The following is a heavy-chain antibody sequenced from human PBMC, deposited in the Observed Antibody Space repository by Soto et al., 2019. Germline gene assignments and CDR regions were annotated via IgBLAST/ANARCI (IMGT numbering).Heavy chain of an antibody. CDR3: ARGVDPIGDLALVDWFDT. Sequence: ASVKVSCKASGYTFTAHYIHWVRQAPGQGLEWMGWMNPNSGGTDYARKFQGRVTMTRDTSSRTAYMELKRLRSNDTAIYYCARGVDPIGDLALVDWFDTWGQGPMVTVSP. D-gene: IGHD2-21*02. J-gene: IGHJ5*02. CDR2: MNPNSGGT. CDR1: GYTFTAHY. V-gene: IGHV1-2*02.